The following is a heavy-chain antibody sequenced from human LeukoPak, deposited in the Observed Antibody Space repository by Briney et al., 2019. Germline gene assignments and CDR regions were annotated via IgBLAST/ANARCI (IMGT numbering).Heavy chain of an antibody. CDR1: GFTFSSYA. D-gene: IGHD6-13*01. Sequence: GRSLRLSCAASGFTFSSYAMHWVRQAPGKGLEWEAVISYDGSNKYYADSVKGRFTISRDNSKNTLYLQMNSLRAEDTAVYYCARQYSSSWYYFDYWGQGTLVTVSS. J-gene: IGHJ4*02. CDR2: ISYDGSNK. CDR3: ARQYSSSWYYFDY. V-gene: IGHV3-30*04.